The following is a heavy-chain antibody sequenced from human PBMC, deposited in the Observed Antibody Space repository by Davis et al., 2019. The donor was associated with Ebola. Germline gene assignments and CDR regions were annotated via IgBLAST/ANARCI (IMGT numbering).Heavy chain of an antibody. D-gene: IGHD3-3*01. CDR1: GYSFTGYY. Sequence: AASVKVSCKASGYSFTGYYLHWLRLAPGQGLEWMGWINANTGGTRYAQKFQGWVTLTRDTSISTAYMELSSLRSEDTAVYYCARGPAGRITIFGVEFDPWGQGTLVTVSS. CDR2: INANTGGT. J-gene: IGHJ5*02. CDR3: ARGPAGRITIFGVEFDP. V-gene: IGHV1-2*04.